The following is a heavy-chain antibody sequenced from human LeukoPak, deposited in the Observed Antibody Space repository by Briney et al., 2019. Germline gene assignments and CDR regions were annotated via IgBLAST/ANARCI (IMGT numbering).Heavy chain of an antibody. J-gene: IGHJ5*02. CDR1: GDSISSGGHS. V-gene: IGHV4-30-2*05. D-gene: IGHD3-22*01. Sequence: PSETLSLTCVVSGDSISSGGHSWNWIRQPPGKGLEWIGSIYHSGSTYYNPSLKSRVTISVDTSKNQFSLKLSSVTAADTAVYYCARGLNFLYYYDSSGYYNWFDPWGQGTLVTVSS. CDR2: IYHSGST. CDR3: ARGLNFLYYYDSSGYYNWFDP.